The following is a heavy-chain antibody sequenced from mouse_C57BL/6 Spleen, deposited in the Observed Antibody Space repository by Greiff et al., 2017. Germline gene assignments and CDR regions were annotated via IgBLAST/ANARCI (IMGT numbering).Heavy chain of an antibody. CDR3: ASDGYYVFDY. Sequence: VQLQQSGPGLVQPSQCLSITCTASGFSLTSYGVHWVRQSPGKGLEWLGVIWRGGSTDYNADFISRLSISKDNSKSQVFFKMNSLQADDTAIYYCASDGYYVFDYWGQGTTLTVSS. CDR1: GFSLTSYG. D-gene: IGHD2-3*01. J-gene: IGHJ2*01. V-gene: IGHV2-2*01. CDR2: IWRGGST.